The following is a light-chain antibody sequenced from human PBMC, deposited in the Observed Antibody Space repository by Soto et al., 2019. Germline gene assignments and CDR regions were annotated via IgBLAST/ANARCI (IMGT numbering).Light chain of an antibody. J-gene: IGKJ1*01. CDR1: QSVSSNY. V-gene: IGKV3-20*01. Sequence: ETVLTQSPGTLSLSPGERATLSCRASQSVSSNYLGWYQQKPGQAPRLLIYDASTRATGIPDRFSGSGSGTDFPLTLSRLEPEDFAVYYCCQYGSSVRTFGQGTKVEIK. CDR2: DAS. CDR3: CQYGSSVRT.